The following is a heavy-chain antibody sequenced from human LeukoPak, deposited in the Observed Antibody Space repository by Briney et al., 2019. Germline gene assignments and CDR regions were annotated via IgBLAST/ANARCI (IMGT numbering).Heavy chain of an antibody. CDR1: GFAFSTYA. CDR3: AKDRGGVSTLRWLQYFDY. Sequence: GGSLRLSCAASGFAFSTYAMNWVRQAPGKGLEWVSVISVSGSSTYYADSVKGRFTISRDNSKNTLYLQMNSLRAEDTAVYYCAKDRGGVSTLRWLQYFDYWGQGTLVTVSS. J-gene: IGHJ4*02. CDR2: ISVSGSST. V-gene: IGHV3-23*01. D-gene: IGHD5-24*01.